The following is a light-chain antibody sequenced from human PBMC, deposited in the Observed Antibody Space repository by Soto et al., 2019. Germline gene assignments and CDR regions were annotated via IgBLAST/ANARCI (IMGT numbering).Light chain of an antibody. V-gene: IGKV3-15*01. CDR1: QSVSSN. CDR2: GAS. Sequence: EIVMTQSPATLSVSPGERATLSCRASQSVSSNLAWYQQKPGQAPRLLIYGASTRATGIPSRFSGSRSGTEFTLTISSLQPDDFATYSCHQYDTYPRTFGQGTKVEIK. CDR3: HQYDTYPRT. J-gene: IGKJ1*01.